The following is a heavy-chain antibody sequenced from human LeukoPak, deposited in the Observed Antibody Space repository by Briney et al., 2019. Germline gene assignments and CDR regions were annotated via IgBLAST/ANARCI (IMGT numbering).Heavy chain of an antibody. CDR3: ARHYQSSRWYYYGSGSYYTFDY. Sequence: SETLSLTCIVSGGSISSSSYYWGWIRQPPGKGLEWIGSIYYSGSTYYNPSLKRRVTISVDTSKNQFSLKLSSVTAADTAVYYCARHYQSSRWYYYGSGSYYTFDYWGQGTLVTVSS. CDR1: GGSISSSSYY. V-gene: IGHV4-39*01. J-gene: IGHJ4*02. D-gene: IGHD3-10*01. CDR2: IYYSGST.